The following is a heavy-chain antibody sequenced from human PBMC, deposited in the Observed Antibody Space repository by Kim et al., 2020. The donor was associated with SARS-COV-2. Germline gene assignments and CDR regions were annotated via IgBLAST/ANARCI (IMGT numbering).Heavy chain of an antibody. J-gene: IGHJ5*02. CDR2: IYYSGST. V-gene: IGHV4-59*01. Sequence: SETLSLTCTVSGGSISSYYWSWIRQPPGKGLEWIGYIYYSGSTNYNPSLKSRVTMSVDTSKNQFSLKLSSVTAADTAVYYCARGRGSGWFRWFDPWGQGTLVTVSS. CDR3: ARGRGSGWFRWFDP. D-gene: IGHD6-19*01. CDR1: GGSISSYY.